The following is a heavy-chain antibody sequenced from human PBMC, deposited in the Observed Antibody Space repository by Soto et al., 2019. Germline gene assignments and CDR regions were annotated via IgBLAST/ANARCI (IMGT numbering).Heavy chain of an antibody. D-gene: IGHD6-6*01. J-gene: IGHJ6*02. Sequence: ASVKVSCKASGYTFTGYYMHWVRQAPGQGLEWMGWINPNSGGTNYAQKFQGWVTMTRDTSISTAYMELSRLRPDDTAVYYCASSSSYSRNYYYYGMDVWGQGTTVTVSS. CDR2: INPNSGGT. CDR3: ASSSSYSRNYYYYGMDV. V-gene: IGHV1-2*04. CDR1: GYTFTGYY.